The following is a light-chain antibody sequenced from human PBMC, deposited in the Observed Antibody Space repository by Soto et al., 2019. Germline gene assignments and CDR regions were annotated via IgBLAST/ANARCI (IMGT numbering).Light chain of an antibody. CDR1: QSISSY. CDR3: QQSYSTPLWT. CDR2: AAS. V-gene: IGKV1-39*01. J-gene: IGKJ1*01. Sequence: SSLSASVGDRVTITCRASQSISSYLNWYQQKPGKAPKLLIYAASSLQSGVPSRFSGSGSGTDFTLTISSLQPEDFATYYCQQSYSTPLWTFGQGTRWIS.